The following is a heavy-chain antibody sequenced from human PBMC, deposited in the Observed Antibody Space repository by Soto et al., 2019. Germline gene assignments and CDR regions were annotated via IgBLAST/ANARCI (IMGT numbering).Heavy chain of an antibody. V-gene: IGHV4-34*01. CDR2: INHSGST. J-gene: IGHJ5*01. CDR3: ARAPTTNWGRGWFDS. CDR1: GGSFSGYY. D-gene: IGHD7-27*01. Sequence: SETLSLTCAVYGGSFSGYYWSWIRQPPGKGLEWIGEINHSGSTNYNPSLKSRVTISVDTSKNQFSLKLSSVTAADTAVYYCARAPTTNWGRGWFDSWGQGTLVTVSS.